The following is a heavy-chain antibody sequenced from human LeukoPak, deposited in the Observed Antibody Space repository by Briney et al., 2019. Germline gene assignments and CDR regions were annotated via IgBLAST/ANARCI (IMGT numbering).Heavy chain of an antibody. CDR3: AKVPWFGELLTWYYFDY. Sequence: PGGSLRLSCAASGFTFSSYAMSWVRQAPGKGLEWVSAISGSGGSTYYADSVKGRFTISRDNSKNTLYLQMNSLRAEDTVVYYCAKVPWFGELLTWYYFDYWGQGTLVTVSS. D-gene: IGHD3-10*01. V-gene: IGHV3-23*01. CDR1: GFTFSSYA. J-gene: IGHJ4*02. CDR2: ISGSGGST.